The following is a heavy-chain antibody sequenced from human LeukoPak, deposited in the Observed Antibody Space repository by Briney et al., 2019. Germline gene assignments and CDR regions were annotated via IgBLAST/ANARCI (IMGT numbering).Heavy chain of an antibody. CDR2: INHSGST. V-gene: IGHV4-39*07. CDR1: GGSISSGSYY. J-gene: IGHJ4*02. Sequence: SETLSLTCTVSGGSISSGSYYWSWTRQPPGKGLEWIGEINHSGSTNYNPSLKSRVTISVDTSKNQFSLKLSSVTAADTAVYYCARRRVTMVRGANGRYFDYWGQGTLVTVSS. CDR3: ARRRVTMVRGANGRYFDY. D-gene: IGHD3-10*01.